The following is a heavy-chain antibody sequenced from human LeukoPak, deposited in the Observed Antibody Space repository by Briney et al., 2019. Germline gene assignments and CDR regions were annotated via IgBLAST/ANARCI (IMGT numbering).Heavy chain of an antibody. J-gene: IGHJ5*02. CDR1: GYTFTGYY. CDR3: AKDPGIVVVPAAMTHNWFDP. V-gene: IGHV1-2*02. D-gene: IGHD2-2*01. Sequence: ASVKVSCKASGYTFTGYYMHWVRQAPGQGLEWMGWINPNSGGTNYAQKFQGRVTMTRDTSIGTAYMELSRLRSDDTAVYYCAKDPGIVVVPAAMTHNWFDPWGQGTLVTVSS. CDR2: INPNSGGT.